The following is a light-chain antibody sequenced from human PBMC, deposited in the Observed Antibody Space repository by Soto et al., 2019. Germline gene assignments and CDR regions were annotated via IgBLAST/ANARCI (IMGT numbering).Light chain of an antibody. CDR1: QSVSSNY. V-gene: IGKV3-20*01. J-gene: IGKJ1*01. Sequence: EIVLTQSPGTLSFSPGERATLSFRASQSVSSNYLAWYQQKPGQAPRVLIYGASSRTTGIPDRFSGSGSGTDFTLTISRLEPEDFAVYYCQQYHNSPLTFGQGTKVDIK. CDR2: GAS. CDR3: QQYHNSPLT.